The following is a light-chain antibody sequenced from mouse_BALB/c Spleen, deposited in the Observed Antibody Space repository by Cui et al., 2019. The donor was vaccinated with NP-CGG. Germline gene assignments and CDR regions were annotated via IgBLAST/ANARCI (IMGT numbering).Light chain of an antibody. V-gene: IGLV1*01. CDR2: GTN. CDR3: ALWYSNHWV. Sequence: QAVVTEEAATTTSPGGTVTLTCRSSTGAVTTSNYANWVQEKPDHLFTGLIGGTNNRVPGVPARFSGSLIGDKAALTITGAQTEDEAIYFCALWYSNHWVFGGGTKLTVL. CDR1: TGAVTTSNY. J-gene: IGLJ1*01.